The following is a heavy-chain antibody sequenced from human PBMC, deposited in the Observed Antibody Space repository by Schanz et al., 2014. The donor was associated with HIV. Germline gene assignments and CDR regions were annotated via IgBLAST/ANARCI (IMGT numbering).Heavy chain of an antibody. D-gene: IGHD4-17*01. J-gene: IGHJ4*02. CDR2: ISGGSGST. V-gene: IGHV3-23*01. CDR1: GFTFSTYA. Sequence: EVQLLESGGGLVQPGGSLRLSCVASGFTFSTYAMSWVRQAPGKGLEWVSSISGGSGSTFYADSVKGRFTISRDNSKNTLYLQMNSLRGEDTAVYYCATAAVTDYSDNWGQGTLVTVSS. CDR3: ATAAVTDYSDN.